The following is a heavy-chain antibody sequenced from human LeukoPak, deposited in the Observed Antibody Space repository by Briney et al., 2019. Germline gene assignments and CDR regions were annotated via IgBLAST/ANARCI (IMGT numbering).Heavy chain of an antibody. V-gene: IGHV1-2*02. CDR1: GYTFTGYY. J-gene: IGHJ4*02. Sequence: ASVKVSCKASGYTFTGYYMHWVRQAPGQGLEWMGWINPNSGGTNYAQKFQGRVTMTRDTSISTAYMELSRLRSDDTAVYYCARGGYGSGSYCTQYYWGQGTLVTVSS. CDR3: ARGGYGSGSYCTQYY. D-gene: IGHD3-10*01. CDR2: INPNSGGT.